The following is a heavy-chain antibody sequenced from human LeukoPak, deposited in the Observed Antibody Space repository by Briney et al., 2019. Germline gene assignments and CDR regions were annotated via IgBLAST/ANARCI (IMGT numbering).Heavy chain of an antibody. CDR1: GGSISSYY. J-gene: IGHJ6*02. CDR2: IYSSGST. Sequence: PSETLSLTCSVSGGSISSYYWSWVRQPPGEGLEYNGYIYSSGSTTSHPSIKSRVTISVDTSKDQFSLNLTSVTAADTAVYYCARLKCISTTCPSRYVMDVWGQGTTVTVSS. CDR3: ARLKCISTTCPSRYVMDV. V-gene: IGHV4-59*01. D-gene: IGHD2-2*01.